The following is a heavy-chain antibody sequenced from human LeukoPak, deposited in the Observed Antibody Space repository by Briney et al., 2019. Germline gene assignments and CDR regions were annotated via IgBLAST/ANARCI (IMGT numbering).Heavy chain of an antibody. D-gene: IGHD3-9*01. CDR1: GYTFTSYG. Sequence: GASAKVSCKASGYTFTSYGISWVRQAPGQGLEWMGWISAYNGNTNYAQKLQGRVTMTTDTSTSTAYMELRSLRSDDTAVYYCARVYYDILTGYSAVPYFDYWGQGTLVTVSS. CDR3: ARVYYDILTGYSAVPYFDY. CDR2: ISAYNGNT. J-gene: IGHJ4*02. V-gene: IGHV1-18*01.